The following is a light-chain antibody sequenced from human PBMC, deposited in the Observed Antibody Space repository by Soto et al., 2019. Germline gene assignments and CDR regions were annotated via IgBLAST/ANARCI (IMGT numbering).Light chain of an antibody. V-gene: IGLV1-44*01. J-gene: IGLJ1*01. Sequence: QSVLTQPPSASGTPGQRVTISCSGSSSNIGSNTVNWYQQRPGTAPKLLIYSNNLRPSGVPDRCSGSKSGTSASLAISGLQSEDDADYYCAEWDDSLKGDVFGTGTQLTVL. CDR2: SNN. CDR3: AEWDDSLKGDV. CDR1: SSNIGSNT.